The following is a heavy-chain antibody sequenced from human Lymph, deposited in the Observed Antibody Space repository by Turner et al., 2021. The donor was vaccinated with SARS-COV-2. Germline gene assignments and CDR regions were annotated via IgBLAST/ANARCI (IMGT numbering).Heavy chain of an antibody. CDR3: ARDIPTTADYFVY. J-gene: IGHJ4*02. D-gene: IGHD4-17*01. CDR1: GFTFSTYS. V-gene: IGHV3-21*01. CDR2: ISSSSMYI. Sequence: EVQVVESGGGLVKPGGSLRLSCAASGFTFSTYSMNWVRQAPGEVLEWISSISSSSMYIYYADSVKGRFTISRDDAKNSLYLQMNSLRSEDTAVYYCARDIPTTADYFVYWGQGTLVTVSS.